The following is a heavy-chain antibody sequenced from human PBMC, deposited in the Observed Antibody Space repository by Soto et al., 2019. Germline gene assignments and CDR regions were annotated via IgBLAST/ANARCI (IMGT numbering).Heavy chain of an antibody. CDR1: GFSFTRYW. V-gene: IGHV3-7*01. J-gene: IGHJ4*02. CDR3: ARLWAPDGSDTFDY. CDR2: IKPDETEI. D-gene: IGHD3-10*01. Sequence: HPGGSLRLSCSASGFSFTRYWMTWVRQAPGKGLEWVANIKPDETEIHYADSVKGRFTTSRDNAKDSLYLQMSSLRAEDTAVYYCARLWAPDGSDTFDYWGQGALVTVSS.